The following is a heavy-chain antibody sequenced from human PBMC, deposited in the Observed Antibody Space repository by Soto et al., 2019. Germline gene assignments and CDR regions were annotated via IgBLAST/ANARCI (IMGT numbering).Heavy chain of an antibody. J-gene: IGHJ6*03. Sequence: PAVKAYSKAPGYTFTGYYMHGVRQAPGQGLEWMGWINPNSGGTNYAQKFQGWVTMTRDTSISTTYMELSRLRPDDTAVYYCARAFDSGIRYMDVWGKGTTVTVSS. D-gene: IGHD3-10*01. V-gene: IGHV1-2*04. CDR1: GYTFTGYY. CDR3: ARAFDSGIRYMDV. CDR2: INPNSGGT.